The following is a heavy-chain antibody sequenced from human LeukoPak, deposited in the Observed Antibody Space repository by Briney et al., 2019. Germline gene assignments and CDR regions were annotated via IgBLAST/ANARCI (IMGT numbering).Heavy chain of an antibody. CDR3: ARDAGYYDFWSGYYRVDYYYYMDV. D-gene: IGHD3-3*01. CDR2: IYYSGST. J-gene: IGHJ6*03. V-gene: IGHV4-59*11. CDR1: GGSISSHY. Sequence: SETLSLTCTVSGGSISSHYWSWIRQPPGKGLKWTGYIYYSGSTNYNPSLKSRVTISVDTSKNQFSLKLSSVTAADTAVYYCARDAGYYDFWSGYYRVDYYYYMDVWGKGTTVTVSS.